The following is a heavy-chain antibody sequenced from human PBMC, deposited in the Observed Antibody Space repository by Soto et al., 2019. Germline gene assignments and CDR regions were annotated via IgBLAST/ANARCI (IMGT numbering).Heavy chain of an antibody. CDR1: GGSFSGYY. J-gene: IGHJ5*02. Sequence: QVQLQQWGAGLLKPSETLSLTCAVYGGSFSGYYWSWIRQPPGKGLEWIGEINHSGSTNYNPSLKSRVTISVDTSKNQFSLKLSSVTAADTAVYYCARGRSWYSSSWYVWFDPCGQGTLVTVSS. V-gene: IGHV4-34*01. CDR3: ARGRSWYSSSWYVWFDP. CDR2: INHSGST. D-gene: IGHD6-13*01.